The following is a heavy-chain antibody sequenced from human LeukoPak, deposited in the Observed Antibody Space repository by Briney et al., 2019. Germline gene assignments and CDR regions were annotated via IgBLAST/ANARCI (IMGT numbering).Heavy chain of an antibody. CDR1: GGTFSSHA. J-gene: IGHJ4*02. D-gene: IGHD6-13*01. CDR3: TAVAASGTRLDYFDY. V-gene: IGHV1-69*05. Sequence: ASVKVSCKASGGTFSSHAVSWVRQAPGQGLEWMGGITPVYATATYAQKFRGRVTIIKDESTNTAYMELNSLKSEDTAVYYCTAVAASGTRLDYFDYWGQGTLVTVSS. CDR2: ITPVYATA.